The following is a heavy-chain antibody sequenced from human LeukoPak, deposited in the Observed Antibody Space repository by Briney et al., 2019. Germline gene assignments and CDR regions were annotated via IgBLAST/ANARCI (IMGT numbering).Heavy chain of an antibody. Sequence: GESLKISCKGSGYSFSTYWIGWVRQMPGQGLEWMGIIYPGDSDTTYSPSFQGQVTISADKSISTAYLQWSSLKASDTAMYYCARRRDLYSGSYYPFDYWGQGTLVTVSS. V-gene: IGHV5-51*01. D-gene: IGHD1-26*01. CDR3: ARRRDLYSGSYYPFDY. CDR2: IYPGDSDT. J-gene: IGHJ4*02. CDR1: GYSFSTYW.